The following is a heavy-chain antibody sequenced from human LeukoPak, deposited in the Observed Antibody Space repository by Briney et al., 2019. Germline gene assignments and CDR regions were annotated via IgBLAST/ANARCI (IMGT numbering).Heavy chain of an antibody. CDR2: IYYSGSN. CDR1: AGSISSYY. Sequence: PSETLSLTCPVSAGSISSYYWSWIRHPPGKGLEWLGYIYYSGSNNSNTSLKSRVTISVDTSKNQFSLKLSSVTAAYTAVYYCARRGDYGAFDIWGQGTMVTVSS. D-gene: IGHD4-17*01. J-gene: IGHJ3*02. CDR3: ARRGDYGAFDI. V-gene: IGHV4-59*01.